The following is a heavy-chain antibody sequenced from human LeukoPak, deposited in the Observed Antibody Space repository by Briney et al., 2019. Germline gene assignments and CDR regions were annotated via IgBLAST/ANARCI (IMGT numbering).Heavy chain of an antibody. CDR2: IYYSGST. V-gene: IGHV4-59*01. Sequence: SEALSLTCTVSGGSISSYYWSWIRQPPGKGLGWIGYIYYSGSTNYNPSLKSRVTISVDTSKNQFSLKLSSVTAADTAVYYCARAIYCGGDCFGDAFDIWGQGTMVTVSS. D-gene: IGHD2-21*02. J-gene: IGHJ3*02. CDR1: GGSISSYY. CDR3: ARAIYCGGDCFGDAFDI.